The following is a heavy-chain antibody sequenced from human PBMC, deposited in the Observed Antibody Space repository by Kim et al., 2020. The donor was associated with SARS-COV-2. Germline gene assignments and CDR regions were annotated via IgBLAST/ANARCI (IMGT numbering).Heavy chain of an antibody. CDR3: ARATYFYYYGLDV. Sequence: SETLSLTCTVSGGSISSYYWSWIRQPPGKGLEWIGYINYSGSTSYNPSLKGRVTISVDTSKNQFSLNLTSVTAADTAVYYCARATYFYYYGLDVWGQGTT. J-gene: IGHJ6*02. CDR1: GGSISSYY. CDR2: INYSGST. V-gene: IGHV4-59*01.